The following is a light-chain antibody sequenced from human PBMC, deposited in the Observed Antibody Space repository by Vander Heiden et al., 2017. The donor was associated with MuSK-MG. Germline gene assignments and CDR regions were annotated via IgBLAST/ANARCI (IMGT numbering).Light chain of an antibody. V-gene: IGKV1-39*01. Sequence: DIQMTQSPSSLSASVGDRVSITCRANQSITSYLSWYQQKPGTAPKLLLYGASNLQSGVPSRFSGSGSGTEFTLTITALQPDDFATYYCQQSSRLPLTFGQWTRLEIK. CDR2: GAS. CDR3: QQSSRLPLT. J-gene: IGKJ5*01. CDR1: QSITSY.